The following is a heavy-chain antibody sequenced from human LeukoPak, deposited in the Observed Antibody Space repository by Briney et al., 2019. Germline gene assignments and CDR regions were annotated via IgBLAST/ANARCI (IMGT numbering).Heavy chain of an antibody. D-gene: IGHD6-13*01. CDR1: GFTFSSYA. CDR3: ARGHSSSLDY. J-gene: IGHJ4*02. Sequence: GGSLRLSCAASGFTFSSYAMHWVRQAPGKGLEWVAVISYDGSNKYYADSVKGRFTISRDNSKNTLYLQMNSLGAEDTAVHYCARGHSSSLDYWGQGTLVTVSS. CDR2: ISYDGSNK. V-gene: IGHV3-30-3*01.